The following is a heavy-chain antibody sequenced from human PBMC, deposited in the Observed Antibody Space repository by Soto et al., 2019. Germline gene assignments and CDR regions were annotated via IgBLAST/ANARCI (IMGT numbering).Heavy chain of an antibody. CDR1: GFSLSTSGVG. Sequence: QITLKESGPTLVKPTQPLTLTCTFSGFSLSTSGVGVGWIRQPPGKALEWLALIYWDDDKRYSPSLKSRLTITKYISKNHVVLSITNSDPVDTATYDCEHAGGWSNYWGQGTLFTVSS. V-gene: IGHV2-5*02. D-gene: IGHD6-19*01. CDR3: EHAGGWSNY. CDR2: IYWDDDK. J-gene: IGHJ4*02.